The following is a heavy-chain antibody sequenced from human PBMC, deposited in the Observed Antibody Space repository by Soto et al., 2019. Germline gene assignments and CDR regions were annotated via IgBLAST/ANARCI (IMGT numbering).Heavy chain of an antibody. CDR2: IYHSGST. CDR1: GGSISSGGYS. CDR3: ARGMTTVTTFDY. V-gene: IGHV4-30-2*01. D-gene: IGHD4-17*01. J-gene: IGHJ4*02. Sequence: QLQLQESGSGLVKPSQTLSLTCAVSGGSISSGGYSCTWIRQPPGKGLEWIGYIYHSGSTYYNPSPKSRVXXXVXXSKNQFSLKLSSVTAADTAVYYCARGMTTVTTFDYWGQGTLVTVSS.